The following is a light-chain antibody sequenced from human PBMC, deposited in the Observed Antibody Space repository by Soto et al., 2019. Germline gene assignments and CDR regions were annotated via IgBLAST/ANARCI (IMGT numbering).Light chain of an antibody. V-gene: IGKV3-15*01. CDR2: DTS. CDR3: QQYSNWPPIT. CDR1: QSVSMH. Sequence: VMTQSPGTLSVSLGERATLSCRASQSVSMHLAWYQQKPGQAPRLLIYDTSTRATGIPARFSGSGSGTEFTLTISSLQSEDFAVYYCQQYSNWPPITFGQGTRLEIK. J-gene: IGKJ5*01.